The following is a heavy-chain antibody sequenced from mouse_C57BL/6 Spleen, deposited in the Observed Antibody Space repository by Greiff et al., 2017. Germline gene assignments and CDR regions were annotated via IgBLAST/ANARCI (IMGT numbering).Heavy chain of an antibody. CDR1: GYAFSSYW. CDR2: IYPGDGDT. Sequence: VQLQQSGAELVKPGASVKISCKASGYAFSSYWMNWVKQRPGKGLEWIGQIYPGDGDTNYNGKFKGKATLTADKSSSTAYMQLSSLTSEDSAVYFCARRSSGHWYFDVWGTGTTVTVSS. CDR3: ARRSSGHWYFDV. J-gene: IGHJ1*03. V-gene: IGHV1-80*01. D-gene: IGHD1-1*01.